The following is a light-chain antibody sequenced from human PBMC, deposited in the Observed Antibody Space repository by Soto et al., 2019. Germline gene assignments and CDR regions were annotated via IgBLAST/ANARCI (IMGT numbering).Light chain of an antibody. Sequence: DIQMTQSPSTLSASVGDGVTITFRASQSISGWLAWYQQKPGKAPKLLIYDVSSLESGVPSRFSGSGSGTEFTLAISSLQPDDFATYYCQQYNSYPWTFGQGTKVDIK. CDR1: QSISGW. V-gene: IGKV1-5*01. CDR3: QQYNSYPWT. CDR2: DVS. J-gene: IGKJ1*01.